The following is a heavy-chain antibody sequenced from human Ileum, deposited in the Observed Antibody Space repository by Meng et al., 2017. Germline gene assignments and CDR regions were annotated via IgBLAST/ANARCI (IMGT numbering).Heavy chain of an antibody. CDR1: GASVTTSHYQ. J-gene: IGHJ4*02. CDR3: ARDHWGSLDY. V-gene: IGHV4-61*01. Sequence: QGQVQELGPGLVRPSETLSLICTVSGASVTTSHYQWGWIRQPPGKGLEWIGYASTNYNPSLKSRLTISLDTSKNQVSLKLTSVTAADTAVYYCARDHWGSLDYWGQGILVTVSS. D-gene: IGHD7-27*01. CDR2: AST.